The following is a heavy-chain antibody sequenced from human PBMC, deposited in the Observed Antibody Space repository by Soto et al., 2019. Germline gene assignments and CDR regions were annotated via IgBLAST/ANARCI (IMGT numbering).Heavy chain of an antibody. D-gene: IGHD5-12*01. J-gene: IGHJ4*02. Sequence: SETLSLTCSVYGGSMSGHSWGWIRQPPGKGLGWIGHIYHSGSSSYNPTLRSRVTISLDSSHNHLSLKLTSATTADTAGYYCVRRKSYSVYDFWGPGTLVTVSS. CDR2: IYHSGSS. V-gene: IGHV4-59*11. CDR1: GGSMSGHS. CDR3: VRRKSYSVYDF.